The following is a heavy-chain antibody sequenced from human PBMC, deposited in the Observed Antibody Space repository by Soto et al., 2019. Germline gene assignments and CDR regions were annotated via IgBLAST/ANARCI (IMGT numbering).Heavy chain of an antibody. CDR1: GYTFTSYD. J-gene: IGHJ4*02. CDR2: MNPNSGNT. V-gene: IGHV1-8*01. D-gene: IGHD2-15*01. CDR3: ARRYCSGGSCYSDY. Sequence: ASVKVSCKASGYTFTSYDINWVRQATGQGLEWMGWMNPNSGNTGYAQKFQGRVTMTRNTSISTAYMELSSLRSGDTAAYYCARRYCSGGSCYSDYWGQGTLVTVSS.